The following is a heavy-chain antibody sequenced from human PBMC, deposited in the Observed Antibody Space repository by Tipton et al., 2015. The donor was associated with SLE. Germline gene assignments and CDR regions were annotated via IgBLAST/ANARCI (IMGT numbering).Heavy chain of an antibody. Sequence: TLSLTCTASGGSISSYYWSWIRQPPGKGLEWIGYIYYSGSTNYNPSLKSRVTISVDTSKNQFSLKLSSVTAADTAVYYCARRGDYYDSSGSHYFDYWGQGTLVTVSS. J-gene: IGHJ4*02. CDR3: ARRGDYYDSSGSHYFDY. D-gene: IGHD3-22*01. CDR2: IYYSGST. CDR1: GGSISSYY. V-gene: IGHV4-59*07.